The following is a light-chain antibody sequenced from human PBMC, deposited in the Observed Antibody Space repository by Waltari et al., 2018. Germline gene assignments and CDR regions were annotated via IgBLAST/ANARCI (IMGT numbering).Light chain of an antibody. CDR3: CSYAGRGTYV. V-gene: IGLV2-23*02. Sequence: QSALTQPASVSGTPGQSITIPCSGTTSDVGSYDLVSWYQQHPGEAPKLLMCEVFKRPPDTSSRFSGAKSGSTASLTISGLQPEDEADYYCCSYAGRGTYVFGSGTKVTVL. J-gene: IGLJ1*01. CDR1: TSDVGSYDL. CDR2: EVF.